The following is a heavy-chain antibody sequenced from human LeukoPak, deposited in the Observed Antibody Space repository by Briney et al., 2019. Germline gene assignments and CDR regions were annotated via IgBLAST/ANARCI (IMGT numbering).Heavy chain of an antibody. J-gene: IGHJ5*02. CDR3: AKDRDCSITSCYPDWFDP. D-gene: IGHD2-2*01. CDR2: ISGDGDTT. V-gene: IGHV3-43*02. Sequence: GGSLSLSCAASGFTFDDYVMHWVRQAPGKGPEWVSLISGDGDTTYYADSVKGRFTTSRDNSKNSLYLQMNSLKTEDTALYYCAKDRDCSITSCYPDWFDPWGQGTLVTVSS. CDR1: GFTFDDYV.